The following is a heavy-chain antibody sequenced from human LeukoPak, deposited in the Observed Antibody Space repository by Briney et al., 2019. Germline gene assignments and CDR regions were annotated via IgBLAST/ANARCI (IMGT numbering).Heavy chain of an antibody. Sequence: GRSLRLSCAASGFTFTNYNMHWVRQAPGKGLEGVAIIWFDGSNKYYPDSVKGRFTLTRDNSKNTLYLQMNSLRVDDTAVYYCARGAYGGAYYFDCWGQGTLATVSS. V-gene: IGHV3-33*01. D-gene: IGHD4-17*01. CDR1: GFTFTNYN. J-gene: IGHJ4*02. CDR2: IWFDGSNK. CDR3: ARGAYGGAYYFDC.